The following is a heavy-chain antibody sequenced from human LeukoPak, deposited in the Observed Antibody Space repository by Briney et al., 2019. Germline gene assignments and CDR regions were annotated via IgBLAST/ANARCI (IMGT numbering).Heavy chain of an antibody. CDR1: GYTFTSYY. Sequence: ASVKAPCKASGYTFTSYYMHWVRQAPGQGLEWMGIINPSGGSTSYAQKFQGRVTMTRDTSTSTVYMELSSLRSEDTAVYYCARDRPADSTYYDFWSGYYPAYYYYGMDVWGQGTTVTVSS. J-gene: IGHJ6*02. CDR3: ARDRPADSTYYDFWSGYYPAYYYYGMDV. CDR2: INPSGGST. D-gene: IGHD3-3*01. V-gene: IGHV1-46*01.